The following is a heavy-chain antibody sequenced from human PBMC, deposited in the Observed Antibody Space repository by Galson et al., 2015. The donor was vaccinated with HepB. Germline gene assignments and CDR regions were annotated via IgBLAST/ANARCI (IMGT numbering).Heavy chain of an antibody. J-gene: IGHJ6*02. Sequence: SGSYWSWIRQSPGTGLEGIGGVNRSGSTNYNPSLRSRVTLSVDTSKNQFSLKLTSVTAADTAVYYCARGFGNSFGYGYYYDGMDVWGQGTTVTVSS. CDR3: ARGFGNSFGYGYYYDGMDV. V-gene: IGHV4-34*01. D-gene: IGHD5-18*01. CDR1: SGSY. CDR2: VNRSGST.